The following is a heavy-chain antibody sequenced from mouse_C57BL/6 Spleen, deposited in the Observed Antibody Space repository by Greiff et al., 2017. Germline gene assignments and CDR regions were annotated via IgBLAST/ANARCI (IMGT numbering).Heavy chain of an antibody. J-gene: IGHJ3*01. CDR1: GYTFTDYY. CDR2: INPNNGGT. V-gene: IGHV1-26*01. CDR3: ARRDYRGAWFAY. D-gene: IGHD2-4*01. Sequence: VQLQQSGPELVKPGASVKISCKASGYTFTDYYMNWVKQSHGKSLEWIGDINPNNGGTSYNQKFKGKATLTVDKSSSTAYMELRSLTSEDSAVYYCARRDYRGAWFAYWGQGTLVTVSA.